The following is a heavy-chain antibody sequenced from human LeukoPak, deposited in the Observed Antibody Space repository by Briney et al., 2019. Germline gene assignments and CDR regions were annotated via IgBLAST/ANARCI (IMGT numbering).Heavy chain of an antibody. CDR3: AKGGVYSSSWPAEYFQH. J-gene: IGHJ1*01. CDR2: IYSGGTT. CDR1: GFTVSRSY. D-gene: IGHD6-13*01. V-gene: IGHV3-53*01. Sequence: GGSLRLSCAASGFTVSRSYMIWARQAPGKGLEWVSVIYSGGTTYYADSVKGRFTISRDNSKNTLYLQMNSLRAEDTAVYYCAKGGVYSSSWPAEYFQHWGQGTLVTVSS.